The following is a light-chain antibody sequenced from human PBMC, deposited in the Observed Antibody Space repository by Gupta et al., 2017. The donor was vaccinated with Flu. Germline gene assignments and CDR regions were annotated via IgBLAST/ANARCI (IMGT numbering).Light chain of an antibody. CDR2: RAS. CDR1: QYSNIW. V-gene: IGKV1-5*03. CDR3: QQYHNYPWT. J-gene: IGKJ1*01. Sequence: VDRVPITRLASQYSNIWLAWYQQQPGRAPKRLIYRASTLENGIPSRFSGRGSVTEFTLTISSLQPDDFATYHCQQYHNYPWTFGQGTRVDI.